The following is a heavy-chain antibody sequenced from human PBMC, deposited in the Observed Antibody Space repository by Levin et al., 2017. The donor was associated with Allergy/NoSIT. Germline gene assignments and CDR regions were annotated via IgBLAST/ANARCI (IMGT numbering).Heavy chain of an antibody. D-gene: IGHD3-10*01. CDR2: IYYSGNT. CDR1: GASIRSSSYY. J-gene: IGHJ4*02. V-gene: IGHV4-39*01. CDR3: ARQFWASAGIDPFDY. Sequence: SQTLSLTCTVSGASIRSSSYYWGWIRQPPGKGLEWIGSIYYSGNTYYNPSLKSRVSISGDTSNNQFSLKLSSVTAADTAVYYCARQFWASAGIDPFDYWGQGALVTVSS.